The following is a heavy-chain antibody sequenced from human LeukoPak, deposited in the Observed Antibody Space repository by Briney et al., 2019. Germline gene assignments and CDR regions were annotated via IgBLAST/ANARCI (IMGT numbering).Heavy chain of an antibody. CDR1: GFTFSDYY. CDR2: ISSSGSTI. V-gene: IGHV3-11*04. Sequence: GGSLRLSCAAPGFTFSDYYMSWIRQAPGKGLEWVSYISSSGSTIYYADSVKGRFTIYRDNAKNSLYLQMNSLRAEDTAVYYCARAMEGYDILTGYQYYFDYWGQGTLVTVSS. J-gene: IGHJ4*02. CDR3: ARAMEGYDILTGYQYYFDY. D-gene: IGHD3-9*01.